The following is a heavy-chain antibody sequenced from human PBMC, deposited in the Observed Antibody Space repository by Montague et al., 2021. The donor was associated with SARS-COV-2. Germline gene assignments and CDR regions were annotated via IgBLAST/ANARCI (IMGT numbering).Heavy chain of an antibody. CDR1: GFTFSLYW. CDR3: SREEAVAGIYYYYYYMDV. J-gene: IGHJ6*03. D-gene: IGHD6-19*01. CDR2: INLDLSST. V-gene: IGHV3-74*01. Sequence: SLILSCAASGFTFSLYWIHLFLPAPGKGLVWVSRINLDLSSTIYAYSVNVRFTISRDNSKNTLYLQMNSLKAEDTAVYYFSREEAVAGIYYYYYYMDVWGKGTTVTVSS.